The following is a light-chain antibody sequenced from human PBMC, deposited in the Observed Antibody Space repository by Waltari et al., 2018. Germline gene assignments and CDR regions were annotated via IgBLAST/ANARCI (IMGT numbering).Light chain of an antibody. V-gene: IGLV1-47*01. CDR3: ATWDDSLGGYVV. CDR1: SSNIGRNY. Sequence: SVLTQPPAASGTPGPRVTLSCSGSSSNIGRNYVYWYQKVPGTAPKLLIYRDDQRPSGVPDRFSVSKSGTSASLAISGLRSEDEAEYYCATWDDSLGGYVVFGGGTKLTVL. J-gene: IGLJ2*01. CDR2: RDD.